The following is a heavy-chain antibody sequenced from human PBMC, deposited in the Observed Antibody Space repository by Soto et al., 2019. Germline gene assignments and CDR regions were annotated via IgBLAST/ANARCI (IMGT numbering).Heavy chain of an antibody. D-gene: IGHD4-17*01. CDR2: IYYSGGT. J-gene: IGHJ5*02. V-gene: IGHV4-30-2*01. Sequence: PSETLSLTCVVSGASISSGGYSWTWIRQPPGKALEWIGYIYYSGGTNYNPSLKSRVTISMDRYNNQFSLRLNSVTAADTAVYYCAREMTAVTATGDWFDPWGQGTLVTVSS. CDR3: AREMTAVTATGDWFDP. CDR1: GASISSGGYS.